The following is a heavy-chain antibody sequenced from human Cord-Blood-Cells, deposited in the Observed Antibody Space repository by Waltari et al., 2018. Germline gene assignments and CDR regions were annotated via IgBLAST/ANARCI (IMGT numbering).Heavy chain of an antibody. D-gene: IGHD3-22*01. Sequence: QVQLVQSGAEVKKPGASVKVSCKVSGYTLTELSMHWVRQAPGKGLEWMGGFDPEEGETIYAQKFQGRVTMTEDTSTDTAYMELSSLRSEDTAVYYCATAYDSSGYYYIRDAFDIWGQGTMVTVSS. CDR1: GYTLTELS. CDR3: ATAYDSSGYYYIRDAFDI. J-gene: IGHJ3*02. V-gene: IGHV1-24*01. CDR2: FDPEEGET.